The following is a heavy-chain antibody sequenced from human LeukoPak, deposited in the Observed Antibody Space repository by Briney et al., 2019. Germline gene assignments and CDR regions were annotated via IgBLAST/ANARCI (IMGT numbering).Heavy chain of an antibody. D-gene: IGHD1-7*01. V-gene: IGHV4-59*08. CDR1: GGSFSGYY. Sequence: SVTLSLTCAVYGGSFSGYYWSWLRQPPGKGLEWIGYIYYSGSTNYNPSLKSRVTISVDTSKNQFSLKLSSVTAADTAVYYCATRSRNSLDAFDIWGQGTMVTVSS. CDR3: ATRSRNSLDAFDI. J-gene: IGHJ3*02. CDR2: IYYSGST.